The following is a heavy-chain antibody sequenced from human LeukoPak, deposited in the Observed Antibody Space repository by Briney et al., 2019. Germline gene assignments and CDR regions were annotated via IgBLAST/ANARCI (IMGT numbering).Heavy chain of an antibody. V-gene: IGHV3-30*04. J-gene: IGHJ4*02. Sequence: PGRSLRLSCAASGFTFSSYAMHWVRQAPGKGLEWVAVISYDGSNKYYADSVKGRFTISRDNSKNTLYLQMNSLRAEDTAVYYCARESLGGSSFDYWGQGTLVTVSS. D-gene: IGHD1-26*01. CDR3: ARESLGGSSFDY. CDR1: GFTFSSYA. CDR2: ISYDGSNK.